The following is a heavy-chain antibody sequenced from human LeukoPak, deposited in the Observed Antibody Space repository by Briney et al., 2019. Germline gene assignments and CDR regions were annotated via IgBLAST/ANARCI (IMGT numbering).Heavy chain of an antibody. Sequence: ASVKVSCKASGYTFTSYDINWVRQAIGQGLEWMGWMNPNSGNTGYAQKFQGRVTMTRNTSISTAYMELSSLRSEDTAVYYCARGTLERWKCYFDYWGQGTLVTVSS. J-gene: IGHJ4*02. CDR3: ARGTLERWKCYFDY. D-gene: IGHD1-1*01. CDR2: MNPNSGNT. CDR1: GYTFTSYD. V-gene: IGHV1-8*01.